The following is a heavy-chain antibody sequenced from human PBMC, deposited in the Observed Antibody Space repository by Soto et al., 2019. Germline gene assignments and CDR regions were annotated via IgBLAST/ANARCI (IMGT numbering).Heavy chain of an antibody. Sequence: QVQLQVSGPGLVAPSGTLSLSCTVFGDSVRTDFYRDHWWTWVRQFPWGRLEWIGEIHQSGVTTFRPSLKSRRSMAVDRPKNQSSLWVHSVPAADTATYYYGKNPGWPDSQENYWGQGDLVTVSS. CDR2: IHQSGVT. CDR3: GKNPGWPDSQENY. CDR1: GDSVRTDFYRDHW. D-gene: IGHD6-19*01. J-gene: IGHJ4*02. V-gene: IGHV4-4*02.